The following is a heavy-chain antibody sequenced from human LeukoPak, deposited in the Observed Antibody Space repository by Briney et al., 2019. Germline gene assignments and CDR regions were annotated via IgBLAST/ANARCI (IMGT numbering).Heavy chain of an antibody. CDR2: IYYSGST. D-gene: IGHD3-16*02. V-gene: IGHV4-31*03. CDR1: GGSISSGGYY. J-gene: IGHJ4*02. CDR3: AGAGYNSYRLDY. Sequence: SETLSLTCTVSGGSISSGGYYWSWIRQHPGKGLEWIGYIYYSGSTYYNPSLKSRVTVSVDTSKNQFSLKLSSVTAADTAVYYCAGAGYNSYRLDYWGQGTLVTVSS.